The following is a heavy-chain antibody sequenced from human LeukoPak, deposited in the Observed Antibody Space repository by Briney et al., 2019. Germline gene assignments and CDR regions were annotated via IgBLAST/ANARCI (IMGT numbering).Heavy chain of an antibody. CDR1: GGTFSSYA. J-gene: IGHJ5*02. CDR3: AYGLALTGWFDP. V-gene: IGHV1-69*05. CDR2: NIPLFGTT. D-gene: IGHD3/OR15-3a*01. Sequence: SVEVSCKASGGTFSSYAISWVRQAPGQGLEWMGRNIPLFGTTNYAQKFQGRVTITTDESTSTAYMELSSLRSEDTAVYYCAYGLALTGWFDPWGQGTLVTVSS.